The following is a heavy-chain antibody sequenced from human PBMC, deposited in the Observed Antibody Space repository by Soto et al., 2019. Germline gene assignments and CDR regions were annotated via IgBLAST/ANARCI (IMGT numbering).Heavy chain of an antibody. D-gene: IGHD2-8*02. Sequence: LRLSCAASGFIFSTYIMSWVRQAPGKGLEWVSSITGSGGATYHADSVRGRFTISRDNSNNRLYLQMNSLRAEDTAIYYCVKDLWGYCTGGVCPDYWGQGILVTVSS. CDR2: ITGSGGAT. V-gene: IGHV3-23*01. CDR1: GFIFSTYI. CDR3: VKDLWGYCTGGVCPDY. J-gene: IGHJ4*02.